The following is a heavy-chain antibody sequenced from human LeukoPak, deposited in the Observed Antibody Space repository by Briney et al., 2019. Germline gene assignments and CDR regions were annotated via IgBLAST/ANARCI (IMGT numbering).Heavy chain of an antibody. CDR2: IYSGGST. J-gene: IGHJ6*03. Sequence: PGGSLRLSCVASGFTVSSNYMSWVRQAPGKGLEWVSDIYSGGSTYYADSVKGRFTISRDNFKNTLYLKMNSLRAEDTAVYYCASGSGSYRTPYYYMDVWGTGTTVTVSS. D-gene: IGHD3-10*01. CDR1: GFTVSSNY. CDR3: ASGSGSYRTPYYYMDV. V-gene: IGHV3-53*01.